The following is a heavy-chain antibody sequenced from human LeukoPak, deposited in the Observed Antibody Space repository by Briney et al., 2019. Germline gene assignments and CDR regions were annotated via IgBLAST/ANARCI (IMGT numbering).Heavy chain of an antibody. Sequence: GGSLRLSCAASGFAFSAYWMNWVRQAPGKGLEWVGRSRDKGNRYTTAYAASVRGRFTISRDDSKNSLYLQMNSLKIEDTAVYYCTRLGIAPRDFDYWGQGTLVTVSS. CDR1: GFAFSAYW. CDR2: SRDKGNRYTT. J-gene: IGHJ4*02. CDR3: TRLGIAPRDFDY. V-gene: IGHV3-72*01. D-gene: IGHD6-6*01.